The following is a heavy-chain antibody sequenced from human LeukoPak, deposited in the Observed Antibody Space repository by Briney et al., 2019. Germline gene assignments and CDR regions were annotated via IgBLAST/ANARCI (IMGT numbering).Heavy chain of an antibody. D-gene: IGHD3-3*01. J-gene: IGHJ4*02. Sequence: GGSLRLSCAASGLTFSSYAMSWVRQAPGKGLEWVSAISGSGGSTYYADSVKGRFTISRDNSKNTLYLQMNSLRSDDTAVYYCARVVTIFGVLVRSRFDYWGQGTLVTVSS. CDR2: ISGSGGST. V-gene: IGHV3-23*01. CDR1: GLTFSSYA. CDR3: ARVVTIFGVLVRSRFDY.